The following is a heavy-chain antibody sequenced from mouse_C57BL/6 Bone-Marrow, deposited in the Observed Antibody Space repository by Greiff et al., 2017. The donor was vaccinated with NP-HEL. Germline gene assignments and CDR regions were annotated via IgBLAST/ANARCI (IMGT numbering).Heavy chain of an antibody. V-gene: IGHV2-2*01. J-gene: IGHJ4*01. Sequence: VMLVESGPGLVQPSQSLSITCTVSGFSLTSYGVHWVRQSPGKGLEWLGVIWSGGSTDYNAAFISRLSISKDNSKSQVFFKMNSLQADDTAIYYCAREPYGNSFYAMDYWGQGTSVTVSS. D-gene: IGHD2-1*01. CDR2: IWSGGST. CDR3: AREPYGNSFYAMDY. CDR1: GFSLTSYG.